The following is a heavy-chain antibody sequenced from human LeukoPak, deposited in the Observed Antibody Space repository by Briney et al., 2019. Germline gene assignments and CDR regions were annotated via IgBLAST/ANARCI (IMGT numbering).Heavy chain of an antibody. V-gene: IGHV3-30*03. Sequence: GGSLRLSCAASGFTFSSYGMHWVRQAPGKGLEWVAVISYDGSNKYYADSVKGRFTISRDNSKNTLYLQMNSLRAEDTAVYYCARPPNNYASSGYYLNFDYWGQGTLVTVSS. J-gene: IGHJ4*02. CDR3: ARPPNNYASSGYYLNFDY. D-gene: IGHD3-22*01. CDR2: ISYDGSNK. CDR1: GFTFSSYG.